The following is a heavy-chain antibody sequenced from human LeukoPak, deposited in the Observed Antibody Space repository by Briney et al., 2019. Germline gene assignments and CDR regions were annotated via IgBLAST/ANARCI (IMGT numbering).Heavy chain of an antibody. J-gene: IGHJ4*02. CDR1: GLTFTYFL. CDR2: RKPDGNEK. V-gene: IGHV3-7*01. Sequence: GGSLRLSCAASGLTFTYFLMNWVRLAPGRGLEWLANRKPDGNEKYYVDSVKGRFAISRDNAKNEVYLEMNSLRAEDTGVYYCSGRDSSRSPRAYWGQGTLVSVSS. CDR3: SGRDSSRSPRAY. D-gene: IGHD2-2*01.